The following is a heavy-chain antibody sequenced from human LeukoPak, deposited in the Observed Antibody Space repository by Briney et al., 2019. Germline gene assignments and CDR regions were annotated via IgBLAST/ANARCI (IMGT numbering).Heavy chain of an antibody. CDR3: ARLVWQLVEGNWFDP. V-gene: IGHV3-11*06. CDR1: GFAFSDYY. D-gene: IGHD6-13*01. CDR2: ISSSSSYT. Sequence: PGGSLRLSCAASGFAFSDYYMSWIRQAPGKGLEWVSYISSSSSYTNYADSVKGRFTISRDNAKNSLYLQMNSLRAEDTAVYYCARLVWQLVEGNWFDPWGQGTLVTVSS. J-gene: IGHJ5*02.